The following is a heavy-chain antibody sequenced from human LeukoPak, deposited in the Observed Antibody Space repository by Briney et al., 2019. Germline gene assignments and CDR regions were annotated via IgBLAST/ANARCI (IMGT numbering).Heavy chain of an antibody. Sequence: PSETLSLTCTVSGGSISSYYWSWIRQPPGKGLEWIGYIYYGGSTNYNPSLKSRVTISVDTSKNQFSLKLSSVTAADTAVYYCARTTEGGYAYDYFYYYYTDVWGKGTTVTIS. V-gene: IGHV4-59*01. CDR2: IYYGGST. CDR1: GGSISSYY. CDR3: ARTTEGGYAYDYFYYYYTDV. J-gene: IGHJ6*03. D-gene: IGHD5-18*01.